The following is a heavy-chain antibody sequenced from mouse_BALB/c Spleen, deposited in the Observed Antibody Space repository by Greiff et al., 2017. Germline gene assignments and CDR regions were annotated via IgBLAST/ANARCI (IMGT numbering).Heavy chain of an antibody. D-gene: IGHD4-1*01. J-gene: IGHJ3*01. V-gene: IGHV1S81*02. Sequence: QVQLKQPGAELVKPGASVKLSCKASGYTFTSYYMYWVKQRPGQGLEWIGGINPSNGGTNFNEKFKSKATLTVDKSSSTAYMQLSSLTSEDSAVYYCTRRTGAWFAYWGQGTLVTVSA. CDR1: GYTFTSYY. CDR3: TRRTGAWFAY. CDR2: INPSNGGT.